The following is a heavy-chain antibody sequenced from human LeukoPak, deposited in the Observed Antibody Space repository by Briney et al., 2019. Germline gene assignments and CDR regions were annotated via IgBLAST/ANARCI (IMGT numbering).Heavy chain of an antibody. Sequence: GGSLRLSCAASGFAFNTYAMIWVRQAPGKGLEWVSATGGSGTSTFSADSLKDRFIISRDNSKNTLYLQMNSLRAEDTAVYYCAKTSLGHAPYYYTMDVWGQGTTVTVSS. V-gene: IGHV3-23*01. CDR2: TGGSGTST. D-gene: IGHD7-27*01. J-gene: IGHJ6*02. CDR3: AKTSLGHAPYYYTMDV. CDR1: GFAFNTYA.